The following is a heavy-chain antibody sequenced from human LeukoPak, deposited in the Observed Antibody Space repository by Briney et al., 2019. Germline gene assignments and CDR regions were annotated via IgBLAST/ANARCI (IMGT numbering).Heavy chain of an antibody. J-gene: IGHJ6*03. CDR2: INIYNGNT. CDR3: ARGPDFSMVRGLTGFYYYMDV. CDR1: GYIFSNYA. Sequence: ASVKVSCKASGYIFSNYAISWVRQAPGQGLEWMGWINIYNGNTNYAQRLQGRVTMTTDTSTSTAYMELMSLRSDDTAVYYCARGPDFSMVRGLTGFYYYMDVWGKGTTVTVSS. V-gene: IGHV1-18*01. D-gene: IGHD3-10*01.